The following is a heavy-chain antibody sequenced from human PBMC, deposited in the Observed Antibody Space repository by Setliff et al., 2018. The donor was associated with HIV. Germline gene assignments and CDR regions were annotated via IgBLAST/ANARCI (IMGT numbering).Heavy chain of an antibody. CDR2: INAGDDNT. CDR3: ARGGEVGATSKSGIGAFDI. V-gene: IGHV1-3*01. CDR1: GYTFSTNA. Sequence: GASVKVSCKAFGYTFSTNAIHWVRQAPGQRLEWMGYINAGDDNTRYSEKFQGRVTITRDTSANTAYMELSSLRSEDTAVYYCARGGEVGATSKSGIGAFDIWGQGTMVTVSS. D-gene: IGHD1-26*01. J-gene: IGHJ3*02.